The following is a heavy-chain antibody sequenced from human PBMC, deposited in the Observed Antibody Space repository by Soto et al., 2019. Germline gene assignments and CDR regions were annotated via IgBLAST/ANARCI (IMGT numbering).Heavy chain of an antibody. CDR1: WDYSSIYY. CDR2: ISYSGST. D-gene: IGHD2-2*01. V-gene: IGHV4-59*01. Sequence: XLTCTVSWDYSSIYYWSWSRQPPVNGLEWIGYISYSGSTDYNPSLKSRVTISVDTSKNQFSLKLSSVTAADTAVYYCARVRYCSRTSCPKDYYFDYWGQGTLVTVS. CDR3: ARVRYCSRTSCPKDYYFDY. J-gene: IGHJ4*02.